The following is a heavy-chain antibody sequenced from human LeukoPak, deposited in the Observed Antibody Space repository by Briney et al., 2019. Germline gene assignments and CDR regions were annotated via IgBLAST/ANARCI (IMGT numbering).Heavy chain of an antibody. CDR2: IWYDGSNK. Sequence: QSGRSLRLSCAASGFTFSSYGMHWVRQAPGKGLEWVALIWYDGSNKYYADSVKGRFTISRDNSKNTLYLQMNSLRAEDTAVYYCARDSPRTMVRGVPVYYGMDVWGQGTTVTVSS. J-gene: IGHJ6*02. CDR1: GFTFSSYG. V-gene: IGHV3-33*01. D-gene: IGHD3-10*01. CDR3: ARDSPRTMVRGVPVYYGMDV.